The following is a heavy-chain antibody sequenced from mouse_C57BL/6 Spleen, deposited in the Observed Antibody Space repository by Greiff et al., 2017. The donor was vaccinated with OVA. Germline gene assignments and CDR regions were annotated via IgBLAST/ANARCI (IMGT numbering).Heavy chain of an antibody. V-gene: IGHV1-19*01. CDR3: ARDWRKGGAY. CDR2: INPYNGGT. Sequence: VQLQQSGPVLVKPGASVKMSCKASGYTFTDYYMNWVKQSHGKSLEWIGVINPYNGGTSYNQKFKGKATLTVDKSSSTAYMELNDLTSEDSAVYYCARDWRKGGAYWGQGTLVTVSA. CDR1: GYTFTDYY. J-gene: IGHJ3*01. D-gene: IGHD4-1*01.